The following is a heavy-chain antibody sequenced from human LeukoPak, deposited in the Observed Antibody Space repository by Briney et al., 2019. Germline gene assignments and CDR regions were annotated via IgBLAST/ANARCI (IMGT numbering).Heavy chain of an antibody. D-gene: IGHD3-10*01. CDR3: ASGVGNYYGSGSLLYYYYYMDV. J-gene: IGHJ6*03. CDR2: INPNSGGT. Sequence: ASVKVSCKTSGYSFTGYYMHWVRQAPGQGLEWMGWINPNSGGTNYAQKFQGRVTMTRDTSISTAYMELSRLRSDDTAVYYCASGVGNYYGSGSLLYYYYYMDVWGKGTTVTVSS. V-gene: IGHV1-2*02. CDR1: GYSFTGYY.